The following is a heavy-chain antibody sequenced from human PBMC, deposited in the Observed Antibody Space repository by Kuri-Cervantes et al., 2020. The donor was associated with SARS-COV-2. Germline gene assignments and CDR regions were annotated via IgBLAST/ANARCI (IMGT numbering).Heavy chain of an antibody. Sequence: ASVKVSCKASGYTFNTYSISWVRQAPGQGLEWMGWINTHNGDTNYAQNLRGRVTMTTDTATTTGYMELRGLRSDDTAGYYCATGADGFWYFDLWGRGTLVTVSS. J-gene: IGHJ2*01. CDR1: GYTFNTYS. V-gene: IGHV1-18*01. D-gene: IGHD5-24*01. CDR2: INTHNGDT. CDR3: ATGADGFWYFDL.